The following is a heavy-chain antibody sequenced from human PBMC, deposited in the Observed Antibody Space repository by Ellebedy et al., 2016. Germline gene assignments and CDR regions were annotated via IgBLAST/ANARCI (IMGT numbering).Heavy chain of an antibody. V-gene: IGHV4-59*13. CDR3: ARGYCSGGRCYAYGMDV. J-gene: IGHJ6*02. Sequence: GSLRLSXTVSGDSMSRYYWSWIRQPPGKGLEWIAYIFYTGGAIYNPSLKSRVIISVDTSNNQFSLKLTSVTAADTAVYYCARGYCSGGRCYAYGMDVWGQGTTVTVSS. CDR1: GDSMSRYY. D-gene: IGHD2-15*01. CDR2: IFYTGGA.